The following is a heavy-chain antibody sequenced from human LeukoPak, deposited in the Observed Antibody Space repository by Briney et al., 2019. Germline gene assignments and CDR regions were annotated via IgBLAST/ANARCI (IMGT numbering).Heavy chain of an antibody. CDR3: AREGCSSTSCLLNWFDP. CDR2: INPSGGST. J-gene: IGHJ5*02. V-gene: IGHV1-46*01. Sequence: GASVKVSCKASGYTFTSYYMHWVRQAPGQGLEWMGMINPSGGSTSYAQKFQGRVTMTRDTSTSTVYMELSSLRSEDTAVYYCAREGCSSTSCLLNWFDPWGQGTLVTVSS. CDR1: GYTFTSYY. D-gene: IGHD2-2*01.